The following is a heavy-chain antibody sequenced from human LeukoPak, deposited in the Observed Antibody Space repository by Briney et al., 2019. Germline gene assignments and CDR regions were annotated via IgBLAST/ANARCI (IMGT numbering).Heavy chain of an antibody. CDR1: GFTFSSYG. CDR2: TRYDGSVK. V-gene: IGHV3-30*02. D-gene: IGHD2/OR15-2a*01. CDR3: AKAPHSTEYYFGY. J-gene: IGHJ4*02. Sequence: TGGSLRLSCVASGFTFSSYGMHWVRQAPGKGLEWVAFTRYDGSVKFYADSVKGRFTISRDNSKNTLYLQINSLRAEDTAMYYCAKAPHSTEYYFGYWGQGTLVTVSS.